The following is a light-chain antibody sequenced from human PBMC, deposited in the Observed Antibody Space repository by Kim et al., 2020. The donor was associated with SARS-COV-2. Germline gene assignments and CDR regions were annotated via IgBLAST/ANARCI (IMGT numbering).Light chain of an antibody. Sequence: SSELTQDPAVSVALGHTVRITCRGDSLRSYYATWYQQKAGQAPALVVYGKNNRPSGIPDRFSGSSSGNTASLTITGAQADDEADYYCMSRGTSGAVVFGGGTQLTVL. CDR1: SLRSYY. J-gene: IGLJ2*01. CDR3: MSRGTSGAVV. V-gene: IGLV3-19*01. CDR2: GKN.